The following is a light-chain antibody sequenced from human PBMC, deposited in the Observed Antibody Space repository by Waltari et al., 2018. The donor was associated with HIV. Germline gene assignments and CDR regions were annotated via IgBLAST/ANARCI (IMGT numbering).Light chain of an antibody. CDR3: QQYFSPPPLT. J-gene: IGKJ4*01. CDR2: AAS. V-gene: IGKV1-NL1*01. CDR1: QAISNS. Sequence: DIQMTQSPSSLSASVGDRVTITCRASQAISNSLAWYQQKPGKAPKLLLYAASRLESGVPSRFSGSRSGTDYALTISSLQPEDFAVYYCQQYFSPPPLTFGGETKVEIK.